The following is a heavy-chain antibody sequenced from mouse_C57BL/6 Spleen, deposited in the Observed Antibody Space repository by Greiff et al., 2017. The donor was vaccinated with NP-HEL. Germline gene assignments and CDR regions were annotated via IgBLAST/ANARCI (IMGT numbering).Heavy chain of an antibody. CDR1: GYAFSSSW. V-gene: IGHV1-82*01. Sequence: VMLVESGPELVKPGASVKISCKASGYAFSSSWMNWVKQRPGKGLEWIGRIYPGDGDTNYNGKFKGKATLTADKSSSTAYMQLSSLTSEDSAVYFCAREGYDLFDYWGQGTTLTVSS. J-gene: IGHJ2*01. CDR3: AREGYDLFDY. D-gene: IGHD2-3*01. CDR2: IYPGDGDT.